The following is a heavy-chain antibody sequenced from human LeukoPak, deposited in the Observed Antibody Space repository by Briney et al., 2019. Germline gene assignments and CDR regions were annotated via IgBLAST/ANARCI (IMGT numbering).Heavy chain of an antibody. J-gene: IGHJ5*02. Sequence: ASVKVSCKVSGYTLTELSMHWVRQAPGKGLEWMGGFDPEDGETIYAQKFQGRVTMTEDTSTDTAYMELSSLRSEDTAVYYCATAEYCSYWFDPWGQGTLVTVSS. V-gene: IGHV1-24*01. CDR2: FDPEDGET. D-gene: IGHD2-21*01. CDR3: ATAEYCSYWFDP. CDR1: GYTLTELS.